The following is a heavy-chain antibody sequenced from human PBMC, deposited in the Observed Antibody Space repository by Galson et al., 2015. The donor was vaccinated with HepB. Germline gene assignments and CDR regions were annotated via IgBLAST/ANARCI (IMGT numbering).Heavy chain of an antibody. Sequence: SVKVSCKASGGTFSSYAISWVRQAPGQGLEWMGGIIPIFGTANYAQKFQGRVTITADESTSTAYMELSSLRSEDTAVYYCARGSWVGGYRGYYFDYWGQGTLVTVSS. J-gene: IGHJ4*02. CDR1: GGTFSSYA. D-gene: IGHD5-12*01. CDR3: ARGSWVGGYRGYYFDY. V-gene: IGHV1-69*13. CDR2: IIPIFGTA.